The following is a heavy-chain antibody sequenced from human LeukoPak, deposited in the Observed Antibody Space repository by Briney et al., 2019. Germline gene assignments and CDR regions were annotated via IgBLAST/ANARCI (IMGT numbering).Heavy chain of an antibody. Sequence: GGSLRLSCAASGFTFSSYAMSWVRQAPGRGPEWVANVNRDGSETYYLDSVKGRFTISKDNAKNSLYLQMNSLRAEDTAVYYCAKESGALGAPLYDYWGRGILVTASS. CDR1: GFTFSSYA. D-gene: IGHD4/OR15-4a*01. CDR3: AKESGALGAPLYDY. CDR2: VNRDGSET. J-gene: IGHJ4*02. V-gene: IGHV3-7*03.